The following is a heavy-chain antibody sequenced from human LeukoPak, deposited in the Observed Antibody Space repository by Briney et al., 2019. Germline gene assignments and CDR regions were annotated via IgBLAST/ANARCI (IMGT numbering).Heavy chain of an antibody. CDR1: GFTFSAYG. V-gene: IGHV3-21*01. Sequence: PGGSLRLSCAASGFTFSAYGMNWVRQAPGKGLEWVSYISSSSSYIYYADSVKGRFTISRDNAKNSLYLQMNSLRAEDTAVYYCARGGTYYYDASEYWGQGTLVTVSS. CDR3: ARGGTYYYDASEY. J-gene: IGHJ4*02. CDR2: ISSSSSYI. D-gene: IGHD3-22*01.